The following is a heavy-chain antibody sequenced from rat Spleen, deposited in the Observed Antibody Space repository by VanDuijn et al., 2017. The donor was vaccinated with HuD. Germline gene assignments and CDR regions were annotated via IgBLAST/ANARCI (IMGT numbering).Heavy chain of an antibody. CDR3: AKHTTADY. CDR1: GFTFSSYN. D-gene: IGHD1-6*01. CDR2: IYYDSSNK. V-gene: IGHV5-50*01. J-gene: IGHJ2*01. Sequence: EVQLVESGGGLVQPGSSLKLSCVASGFTFSSYNMHWIRQAPKKGLEWIALIYYDSSNKYYADSVKGRFTISRDNSKNTLYLEMNSLRSEDTAMYYCAKHTTADYWGQGVMVTVSS.